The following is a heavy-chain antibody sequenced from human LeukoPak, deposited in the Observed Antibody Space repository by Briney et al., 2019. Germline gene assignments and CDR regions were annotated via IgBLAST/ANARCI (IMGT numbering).Heavy chain of an antibody. CDR2: INPNSGGT. D-gene: IGHD3-3*01. J-gene: IGHJ3*02. CDR3: ARGLIYDFWSGYYGSDAFDI. CDR1: GYTFTGYY. Sequence: ASVKVSCEASGYTFTGYYMHWVRQAPGQGLEWMGCINPNSGGTNYAQKFQGRVTMTRDTSISTAYMELSRLRSDDTAVYYCARGLIYDFWSGYYGSDAFDIWGQGTMVTVSS. V-gene: IGHV1-2*02.